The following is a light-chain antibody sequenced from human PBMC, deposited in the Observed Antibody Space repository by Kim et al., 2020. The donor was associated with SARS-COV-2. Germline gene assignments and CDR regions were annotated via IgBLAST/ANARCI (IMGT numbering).Light chain of an antibody. J-gene: IGKJ4*01. V-gene: IGKV3-11*01. CDR3: QQRNIWPLT. CDR2: EAS. Sequence: LDPGERATLSGRASQSVSSYVAWYQQKPGQAPRLLIYEASNRATGIPARFSGSGSGTDFTLTISSLEPEDFAVYYCQQRNIWPLTFGGGTKVDIK. CDR1: QSVSSY.